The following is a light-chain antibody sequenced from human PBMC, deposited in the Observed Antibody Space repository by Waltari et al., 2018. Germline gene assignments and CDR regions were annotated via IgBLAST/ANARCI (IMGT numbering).Light chain of an antibody. Sequence: EIVLTQSPGTLSLSPGERATLYCRASQSLPIGYLAWYQQKPGRAPRLLIYGTFTRAAGIPDRFSGRGSETDFTLTISRLEPEDFAIYYCQHYERSPLTFGGGTKVEI. V-gene: IGKV3-20*01. CDR1: QSLPIGY. CDR3: QHYERSPLT. J-gene: IGKJ4*01. CDR2: GTF.